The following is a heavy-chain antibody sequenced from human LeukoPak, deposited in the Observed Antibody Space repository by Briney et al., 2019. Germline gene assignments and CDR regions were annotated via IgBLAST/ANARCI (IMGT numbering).Heavy chain of an antibody. J-gene: IGHJ4*02. D-gene: IGHD5-12*01. V-gene: IGHV4-38-2*01. CDR3: ARGGYGTLFDY. Sequence: SETLSLTCAVSGYSISSGYYWGWIRQPPGKGLEWIGRIYHSGSTYYNPSLKSRVTISVDTSKNQFSLKLNSVTAADTAVYCCARGGYGTLFDYWGQGTLVIVSS. CDR1: GYSISSGYY. CDR2: IYHSGST.